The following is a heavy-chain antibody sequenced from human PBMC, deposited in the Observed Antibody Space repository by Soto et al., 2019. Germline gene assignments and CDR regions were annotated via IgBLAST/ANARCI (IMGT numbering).Heavy chain of an antibody. CDR3: TTDVLRFLEWLHSFDI. CDR2: IKSKTDGGTT. D-gene: IGHD3-3*01. Sequence: GGSLRLSCAASGFTFSNAWMSWVRQAPGKGLEWVGRIKSKTDGGTTDYAAPVKGRFTISRDDSKNTLYLQMNSLKTEDTAVYYCTTDVLRFLEWLHSFDIWGQGTMVTVSS. J-gene: IGHJ3*02. CDR1: GFTFSNAW. V-gene: IGHV3-15*01.